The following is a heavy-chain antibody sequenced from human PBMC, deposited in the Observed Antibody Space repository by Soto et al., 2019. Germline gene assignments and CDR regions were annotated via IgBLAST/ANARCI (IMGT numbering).Heavy chain of an antibody. V-gene: IGHV4-31*03. CDR3: ARLDHRGYFAILTDY. CDR1: GDSLSSGGHY. J-gene: IGHJ4*02. CDR2: IYDSVNT. D-gene: IGHD3-9*01. Sequence: SETLSLSCTVSGDSLSSGGHYWSWIRQHPGKGLEWIGHIYDSVNTYYSPSLRSRVTISADMSKNQFSLNLRCVTAADTAVSFCARLDHRGYFAILTDYWGQGTRVTVCS.